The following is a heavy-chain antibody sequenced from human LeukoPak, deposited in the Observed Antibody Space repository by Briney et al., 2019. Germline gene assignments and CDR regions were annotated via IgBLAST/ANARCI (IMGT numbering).Heavy chain of an antibody. D-gene: IGHD2-15*01. Sequence: GGSLRLSCAASGFTFDDYDMHWVRHAPGKGLEWVSGITWNSHSIAYADSVKGRFTITRDNTRNSLFLQMYSLRAEDTAVYFCAREDGYCSGGNCYSYFDSWGQGTLVTASS. J-gene: IGHJ4*02. V-gene: IGHV3-9*01. CDR3: AREDGYCSGGNCYSYFDS. CDR1: GFTFDDYD. CDR2: ITWNSHSI.